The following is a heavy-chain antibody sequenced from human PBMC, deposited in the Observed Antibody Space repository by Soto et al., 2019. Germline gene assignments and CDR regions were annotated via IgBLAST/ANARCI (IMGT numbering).Heavy chain of an antibody. CDR3: ARDGAVAGDSFFDY. Sequence: ASVKVSGNASGYTFTPYAMHWVRQAPGQRLEWMGWINAGNGNTKYSQKFQGRVTITRDTSASTAYVELSSLRSEDTAVYYCARDGAVAGDSFFDYGGQGALVTVSS. V-gene: IGHV1-3*01. CDR2: INAGNGNT. D-gene: IGHD6-19*01. J-gene: IGHJ4*02. CDR1: GYTFTPYA.